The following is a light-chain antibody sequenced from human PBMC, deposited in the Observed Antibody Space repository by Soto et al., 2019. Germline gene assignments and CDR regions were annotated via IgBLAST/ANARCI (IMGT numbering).Light chain of an antibody. CDR1: SGHSTYA. Sequence: QPVLIQSPSASASLGASVKLTCTLSSGHSTYAIAWHQQQPEKGPRYLMKLTSDGSHTKGDGIPDRFSGSSSGAERYLTISSLQSEDEADYYCQTWGNGIRVFGGGTKLTV. J-gene: IGLJ3*02. V-gene: IGLV4-69*01. CDR3: QTWGNGIRV. CDR2: LTSDGSH.